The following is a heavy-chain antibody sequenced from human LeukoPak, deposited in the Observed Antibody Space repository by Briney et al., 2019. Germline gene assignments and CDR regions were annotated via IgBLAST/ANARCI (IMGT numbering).Heavy chain of an antibody. CDR3: ARGPSKVTARWYNWFDP. Sequence: ASVKVSCKASGYTFTSYDINWVRQATGQGLEWMGWMNPNSGNTGYAQKFQGRVTMTRNTSISTAHMELSSLRSEDTAVYYCARGPSKVTARWYNWFDPWGQGTLVTVSS. J-gene: IGHJ5*02. D-gene: IGHD4-17*01. V-gene: IGHV1-8*01. CDR2: MNPNSGNT. CDR1: GYTFTSYD.